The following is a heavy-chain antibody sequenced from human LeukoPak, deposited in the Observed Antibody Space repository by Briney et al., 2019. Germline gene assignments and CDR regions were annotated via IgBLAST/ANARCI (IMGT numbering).Heavy chain of an antibody. CDR3: AIAAAGTNYYYYMDV. CDR1: GYTFTGYY. J-gene: IGHJ6*03. V-gene: IGHV1-2*02. Sequence: ASVKVSCKASGYTFTGYYMHWVRQAPGQGLEWMGWINPNSGGTNYAQKFQGRVTMTRDTSISTAYMELSRLRSDDTAVYYCAIAAAGTNYYYYMDVWGKGTTVTVSS. D-gene: IGHD6-13*01. CDR2: INPNSGGT.